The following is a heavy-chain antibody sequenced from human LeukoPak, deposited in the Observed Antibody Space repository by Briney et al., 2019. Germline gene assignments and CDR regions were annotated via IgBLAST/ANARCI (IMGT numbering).Heavy chain of an antibody. CDR3: ARGRLPGYYYGMDV. D-gene: IGHD2-15*01. CDR1: GGSISSGDYY. CDR2: IYYSGST. V-gene: IGHV4-30-4*01. Sequence: SQTLSLTCTVSGGSISSGDYYWSWIRQPPGKGLEWIGYIYYSGSTYYNPSLKSRVTISVDTSKNQFSLKLSSVTAADTAVYYCARGRLPGYYYGMDVWGQGTTVTVSS. J-gene: IGHJ6*02.